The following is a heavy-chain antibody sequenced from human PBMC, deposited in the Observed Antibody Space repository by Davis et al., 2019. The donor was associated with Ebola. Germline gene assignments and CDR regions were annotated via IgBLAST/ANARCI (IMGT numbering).Heavy chain of an antibody. CDR3: ARAWYGSGSYYSYYYYGMDV. D-gene: IGHD3-10*01. CDR2: IIPILGIA. Sequence: AASVKVSCKASGSYSITWVRQAPGQGLEWMGRIIPILGIANYAQKFQGRVTITADKSTSTAYMELSSLRSEDTAVYYCARAWYGSGSYYSYYYYGMDVWGQGTTVTVSS. V-gene: IGHV1-69*02. J-gene: IGHJ6*02. CDR1: GSYS.